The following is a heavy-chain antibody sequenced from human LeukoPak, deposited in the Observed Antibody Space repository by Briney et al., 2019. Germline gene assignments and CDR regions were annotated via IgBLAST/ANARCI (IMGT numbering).Heavy chain of an antibody. D-gene: IGHD3-9*01. CDR1: GFTFSSYG. CDR3: AKEDILTGYYDY. CDR2: ISYDGSNK. Sequence: GGSLRLSCAASGFTFSSYGMHWVRQAPGKGLEWVAVISYDGSNKYYADSVKGRSTISRDNSKNTLYLQMNSLRAEDTAVYYCAKEDILTGYYDYWGQGTLVTVSS. J-gene: IGHJ4*02. V-gene: IGHV3-30*18.